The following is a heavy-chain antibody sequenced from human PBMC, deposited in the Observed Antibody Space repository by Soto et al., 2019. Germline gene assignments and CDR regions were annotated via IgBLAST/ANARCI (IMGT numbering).Heavy chain of an antibody. D-gene: IGHD2-2*01. Sequence: EVQLVESGGGLVQPGRSLRLSYAASGFTFDDYAMHWVRQAPGKGLEWVSGISWNSGSIGYADSVKGRFTISRDNAKNSLYLQMDSLRAEVTALYYCAKDTQIVVVPAAMASYFDSWGQGTLVTVSS. J-gene: IGHJ4*02. CDR1: GFTFDDYA. CDR2: ISWNSGSI. CDR3: AKDTQIVVVPAAMASYFDS. V-gene: IGHV3-9*01.